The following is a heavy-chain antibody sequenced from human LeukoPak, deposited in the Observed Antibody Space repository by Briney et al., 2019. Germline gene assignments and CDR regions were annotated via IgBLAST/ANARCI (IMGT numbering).Heavy chain of an antibody. V-gene: IGHV3-30-3*01. CDR2: ISYDGSNK. Sequence: GGSLRLSCAASGFTFSSYAMHWVRQAPGKGLEWVAVISYDGSNKYYADSVKGRFTISRGNSKNTLYLQMNSLRAEDTAVYYCARDLRALGIDYWGQGTLVTVSS. CDR3: ARDLRALGIDY. J-gene: IGHJ4*02. D-gene: IGHD3-10*01. CDR1: GFTFSSYA.